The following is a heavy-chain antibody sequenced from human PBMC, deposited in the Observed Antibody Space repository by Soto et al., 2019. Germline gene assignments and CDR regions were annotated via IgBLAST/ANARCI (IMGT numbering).Heavy chain of an antibody. V-gene: IGHV3-74*01. Sequence: GGSLRLSCAASGFTFSSYWMHWVRQVPEKGLVWVSRINSDGSITNYADAVKGRFTISRDNVKNTLYLQRNSLRAEDTAVYYCVRYPRSVGGGYRPDYWGQGTLVTVSS. J-gene: IGHJ4*02. CDR1: GFTFSSYW. CDR3: VRYPRSVGGGYRPDY. D-gene: IGHD3-16*02. CDR2: INSDGSIT.